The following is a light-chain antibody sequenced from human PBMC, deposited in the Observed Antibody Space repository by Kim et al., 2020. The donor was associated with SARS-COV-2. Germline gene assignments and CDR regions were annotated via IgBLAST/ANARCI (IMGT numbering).Light chain of an antibody. CDR1: QNIFTQ. J-gene: IGKJ2*01. CDR2: AAS. V-gene: IGKV1-39*01. CDR3: QQSTTFPYT. Sequence: DIQMTQSPSSLSASVGDRLTITCRASQNIFTQLNWYQQKPGKAPKLLIYAASSLQSEVPSRFSGSGSGTDFTLSIRSLQREDFATYYCQQSTTFPYTFGLGTKLEIK.